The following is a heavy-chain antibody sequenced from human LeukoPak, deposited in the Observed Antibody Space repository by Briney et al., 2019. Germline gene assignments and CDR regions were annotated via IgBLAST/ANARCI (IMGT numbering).Heavy chain of an antibody. CDR2: IYSGGST. CDR3: ARHEQWLLYWYFDL. CDR1: GVTVSINY. V-gene: IGHV3-66*04. Sequence: GGSLRLSCSASGVTVSINYMICVRQAPGKGLECVSVIYSGGSTYYADSVKCRFTISRDNSKNTLYLQMNSLRAEDTAVYYCARHEQWLLYWYFDLWGRGTLVTVSS. D-gene: IGHD6-19*01. J-gene: IGHJ2*01.